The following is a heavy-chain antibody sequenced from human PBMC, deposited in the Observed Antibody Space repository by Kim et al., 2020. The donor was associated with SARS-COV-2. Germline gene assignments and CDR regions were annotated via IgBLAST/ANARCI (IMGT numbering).Heavy chain of an antibody. Sequence: GGSLRLSCGASGFNFDDFTMHWVWQAPGKGLECVSLISWDGLTTHYADSVRGRFTISRDNKKNSLYLQMNSLTTEDTALYYCAKDKGTLGSLDSWGQGTL. CDR3: AKDKGTLGSLDS. CDR2: ISWDGLTT. J-gene: IGHJ4*02. D-gene: IGHD3-16*01. V-gene: IGHV3-43*01. CDR1: GFNFDDFT.